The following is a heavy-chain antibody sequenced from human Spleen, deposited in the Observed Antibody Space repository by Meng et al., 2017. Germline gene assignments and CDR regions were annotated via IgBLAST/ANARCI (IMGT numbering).Heavy chain of an antibody. V-gene: IGHV7-4-1*02. Sequence: ASVKVSCKASGYTFTNYAMNWVRQAPGQGLEWMGWINTNTGNPTYAQGFTGRFVFSLDTSVSTAYLQISSLKADDTAVYYCTRDGYSDCSSTSCFDYWGQGTLVTVSS. J-gene: IGHJ4*02. D-gene: IGHD2-2*01. CDR1: GYTFTNYA. CDR2: INTNTGNP. CDR3: TRDGYSDCSSTSCFDY.